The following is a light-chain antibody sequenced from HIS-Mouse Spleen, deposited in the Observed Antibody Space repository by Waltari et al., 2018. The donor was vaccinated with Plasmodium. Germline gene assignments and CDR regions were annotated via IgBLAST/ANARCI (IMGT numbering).Light chain of an antibody. CDR3: YSTDSSGNHRV. J-gene: IGLJ3*02. V-gene: IGLV3-10*01. CDR2: EDS. CDR1: ALPKKT. Sequence: SYELPQPPSVSVSPGQTARTPCPGDALPKKTAYWYQQKSGQAPVLVIYEDSKRPTGIPERFSGSSSGTMATLTISGAQVEDEADYYCYSTDSSGNHRVFGGGTKLTVL.